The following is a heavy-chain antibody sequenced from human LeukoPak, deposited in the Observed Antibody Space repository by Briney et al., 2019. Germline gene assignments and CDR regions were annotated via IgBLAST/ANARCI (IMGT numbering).Heavy chain of an antibody. CDR3: ARGELDCGGDCYSAAPDY. V-gene: IGHV4-34*01. D-gene: IGHD2-21*02. CDR1: GGSFSGYY. J-gene: IGHJ4*02. CDR2: INHSGST. Sequence: SETLSLTCAVYGGSFSGYYWSWIRQPPGKGLEWIGEINHSGSTNYNPPLKSRVTISVDTSKNQFSLKLSSVTAADTAVYYCARGELDCGGDCYSAAPDYWGQGTLVTVSS.